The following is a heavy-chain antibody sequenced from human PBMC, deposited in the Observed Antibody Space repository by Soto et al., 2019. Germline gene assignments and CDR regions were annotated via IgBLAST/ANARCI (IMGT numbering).Heavy chain of an antibody. CDR1: GFTFSSYS. Sequence: EVQLVESGGGLVKPGGSLRLSCAASGFTFSSYSMNWVRQAPGKGLEWVSSISSSSSYIYYADSVKGRFTISRDNAKNSLYLQMNSLRAEDTAVYYCASAEYNGGYENYWGQGTLVTVSS. D-gene: IGHD5-12*01. CDR3: ASAEYNGGYENY. V-gene: IGHV3-21*01. CDR2: ISSSSSYI. J-gene: IGHJ4*02.